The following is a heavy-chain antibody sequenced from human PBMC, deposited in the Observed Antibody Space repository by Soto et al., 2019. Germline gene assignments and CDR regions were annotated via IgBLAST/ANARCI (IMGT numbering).Heavy chain of an antibody. J-gene: IGHJ5*01. CDR3: AAVDDFHS. Sequence: PXXTLSLTCTVSGGSISSGGHYWSWIRQPPRKGLEXVASIXDSGHIKYNSAXESRLRIXTEKAQQQIYQNLNYVTEEDTAVYYCAAVDDFHSWRNGIRVTVYS. CDR1: GGSISSGGHY. D-gene: IGHD6-19*01. V-gene: IGHV4-61*08. CDR2: IXDSGHI.